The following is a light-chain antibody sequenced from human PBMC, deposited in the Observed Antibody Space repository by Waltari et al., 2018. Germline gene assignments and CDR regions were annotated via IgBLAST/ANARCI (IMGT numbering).Light chain of an antibody. CDR1: QSIGNY. J-gene: IGKJ1*01. V-gene: IGKV1-39*01. CDR3: QETYSSTPST. CDR2: SAS. Sequence: DIQVTQSPSSLSAAVGDRVSITCRASQSIGNYLNWYQQKPGKAPKLLIYSASSLQSGVPSRFSGSGSGTDFTLTITSLQPEDFAIYYCQETYSSTPSTFGQGTKVESK.